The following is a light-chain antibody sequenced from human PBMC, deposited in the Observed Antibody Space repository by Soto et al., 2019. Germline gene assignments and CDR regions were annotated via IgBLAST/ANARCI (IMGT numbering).Light chain of an antibody. J-gene: IGLJ1*01. CDR3: VAWDDSLNGRV. Sequence: QSALTQPRSVSGSPGQSVTISCTGTSSDVGGYNYVSWYQQHPGKAPKLMIYDVSKRPSGVPDRFSGSKSGNTASLTISGLQAEDEADYYCVAWDDSLNGRVFGTGTKLTVL. CDR1: SSDVGGYNY. V-gene: IGLV2-11*01. CDR2: DVS.